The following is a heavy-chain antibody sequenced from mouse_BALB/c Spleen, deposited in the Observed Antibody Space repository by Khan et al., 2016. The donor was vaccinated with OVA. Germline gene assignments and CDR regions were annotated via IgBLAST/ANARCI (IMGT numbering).Heavy chain of an antibody. CDR2: INPHIGET. CDR3: ARIYRSDFDY. Sequence: VQLQQSGPELVKPGASVKISCKASGYSFTGSFMNWVMQSHGKSLEWIGRINPHIGETFYNQKFKGKAKLPVDESSSTAHMELRSLASEDSAVYYCARIYRSDFDYWGQGTTLTVSS. D-gene: IGHD1-1*01. CDR1: GYSFTGSF. V-gene: IGHV1-20*02. J-gene: IGHJ2*01.